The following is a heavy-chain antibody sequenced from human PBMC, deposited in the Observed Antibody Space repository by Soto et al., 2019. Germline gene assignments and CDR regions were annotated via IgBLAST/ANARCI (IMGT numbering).Heavy chain of an antibody. D-gene: IGHD2-2*01. CDR1: GSSISSYF. Sequence: HLQESGPRLVRPSETLSLTCNVSGSSISSYFRNWIRQSPGKGLEWIGCIYDSGSTNYNPALKSQVTILLDTSKNHFSLKLTSVTATDTAMYYCVSSRSAIYGDAFDVWGQGTMVTVSS. CDR2: IYDSGST. V-gene: IGHV4-59*12. J-gene: IGHJ3*01. CDR3: VSSRSAIYGDAFDV.